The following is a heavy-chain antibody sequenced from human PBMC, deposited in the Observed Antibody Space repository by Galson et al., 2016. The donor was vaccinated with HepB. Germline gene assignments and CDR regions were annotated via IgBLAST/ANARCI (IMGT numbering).Heavy chain of an antibody. J-gene: IGHJ6*02. CDR1: GFTFSNAW. V-gene: IGHV3-15*01. CDR3: ARAWGNYGMDV. Sequence: SLRLSCAASGFTFSNAWMSWVRQAPGKGLEWVGRIKSKTDGGTTDYAAPVKGRFTISRDDSKNTLYLQMNSPRAEDTAVYYCARAWGNYGMDVWGQGTTVTVSS. CDR2: IKSKTDGGTT. D-gene: IGHD7-27*01.